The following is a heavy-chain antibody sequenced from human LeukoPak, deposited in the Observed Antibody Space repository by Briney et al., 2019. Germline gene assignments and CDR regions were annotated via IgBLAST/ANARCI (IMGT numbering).Heavy chain of an antibody. CDR3: ARGTGYGTS. V-gene: IGHV3-74*01. J-gene: IGHJ4*02. CDR2: IDGDGSST. CDR1: GFTFSNYW. D-gene: IGHD1-14*01. Sequence: GGSLRLSCAASGFTFSNYWMHWVRQAPGKGLVWVSRIDGDGSSTNYADSVKGRFTISRDNAKNTLYLQMNSLRAEDTAVYYCARGTGYGTSWGQGTLVTVSS.